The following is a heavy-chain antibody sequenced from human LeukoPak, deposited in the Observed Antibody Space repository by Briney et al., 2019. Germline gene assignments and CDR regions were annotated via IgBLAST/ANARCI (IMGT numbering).Heavy chain of an antibody. J-gene: IGHJ4*02. V-gene: IGHV3-9*03. CDR3: TKDGGSGSYYSPSHIDY. D-gene: IGHD3-10*01. Sequence: GGSLRFSCAASGFTFDDYAMHWVRQAPGKGLEWVSGISWNSGSIGYADSVKGRFTISGDNAKNSLYLQMNSLRAEDMALYYCTKDGGSGSYYSPSHIDYWGQGTLVTVSS. CDR2: ISWNSGSI. CDR1: GFTFDDYA.